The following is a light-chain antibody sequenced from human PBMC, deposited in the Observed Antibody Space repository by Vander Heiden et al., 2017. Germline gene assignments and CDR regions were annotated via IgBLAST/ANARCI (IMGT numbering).Light chain of an antibody. CDR2: GAS. CDR3: QQSIT. J-gene: IGKJ3*01. Sequence: EIVLTQSPGTLSLSPGERATLPCRASQSVSSSYLAWYQQKPGQAPRRLIYGASSRATGIPDRFSGSGSGTDFTLTISRLEPEDFAVYYCQQSITFGPGTKVDIK. CDR1: QSVSSSY. V-gene: IGKV3-20*01.